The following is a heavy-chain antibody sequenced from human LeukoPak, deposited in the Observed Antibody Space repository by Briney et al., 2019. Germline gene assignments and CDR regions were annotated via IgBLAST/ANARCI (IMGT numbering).Heavy chain of an antibody. CDR1: GGSISSGSYY. J-gene: IGHJ4*02. V-gene: IGHV4-61*02. CDR3: AFSTYYYDSSGYYYYFDY. CDR2: IYTSGST. D-gene: IGHD3-22*01. Sequence: SETLSLTCTVSGGSISSGSYYWSWIRQPAGKGLEWIGRIYTSGSTNYNPSLKSRVTISVDTSKNQFSLKLSSVTAADTAVYYCAFSTYYYDSSGYYYYFDYWGQGTLVTASS.